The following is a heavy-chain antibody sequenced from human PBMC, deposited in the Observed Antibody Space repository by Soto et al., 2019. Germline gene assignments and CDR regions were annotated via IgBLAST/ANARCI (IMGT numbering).Heavy chain of an antibody. CDR1: PGSISSSY. Sequence: QEQLQESGPGLVKPSETLTLYCTVSPGSISSSYWSWIRQPPGKGLEWIGHVAYSGTTKYNPSLKGRGSISVSSSKRQFSLRLSSVTAADTAVYYCAREAQDYYFDYWGQGILVTVSS. J-gene: IGHJ4*02. CDR2: VAYSGTT. CDR3: AREAQDYYFDY. D-gene: IGHD6-6*01. V-gene: IGHV4-59*01.